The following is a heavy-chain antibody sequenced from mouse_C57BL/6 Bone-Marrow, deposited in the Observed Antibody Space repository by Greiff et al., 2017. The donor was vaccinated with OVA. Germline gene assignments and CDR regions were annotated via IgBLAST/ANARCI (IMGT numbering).Heavy chain of an antibody. CDR3: TYFITTVVNWYFDV. V-gene: IGHV6-3*01. D-gene: IGHD1-1*01. Sequence: EVKVEESGGGLVQPGGSMKLSCVASGFTFSNYWLNWVRQSPEKGLEWVAQIRLKSDNYATHYAESVKGRFTISRDDSKSRVYMQMNNLRAEDTGIYYCTYFITTVVNWYFDVWGTGTTVTVSS. CDR2: IRLKSDNYAT. J-gene: IGHJ1*03. CDR1: GFTFSNYW.